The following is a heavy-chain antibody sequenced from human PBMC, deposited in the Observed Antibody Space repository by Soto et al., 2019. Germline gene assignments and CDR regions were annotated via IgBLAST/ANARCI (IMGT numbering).Heavy chain of an antibody. Sequence: EVQLVESGGGLVKPGGSLRLSCAASGFTFSSYSMNWVRQAPGKGLEWVSSISSSSSYIYYADSVKGRFTISRDNDKHSLYLQMNSLRAEDTAVYYCARDQPGYSYGYGLGYWGQGTLVPVSS. CDR2: ISSSSSYI. CDR1: GFTFSSYS. D-gene: IGHD5-18*01. V-gene: IGHV3-21*01. CDR3: ARDQPGYSYGYGLGY. J-gene: IGHJ4*02.